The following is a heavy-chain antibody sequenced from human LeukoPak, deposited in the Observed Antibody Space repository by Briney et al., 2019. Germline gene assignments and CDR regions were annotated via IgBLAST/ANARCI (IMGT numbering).Heavy chain of an antibody. V-gene: IGHV3-30-3*01. CDR3: AKGPVKYYFDY. J-gene: IGHJ4*02. D-gene: IGHD3-16*02. Sequence: GRSLRLSCAASGFTFSNSAMHWVRQAPGKGLEWVALISYGGSHKYYADSVKGRFTISKDNSKNTLYMQMNSLRAEDTAVYYCAKGPVKYYFDYWGQGTLVTVSS. CDR1: GFTFSNSA. CDR2: ISYGGSHK.